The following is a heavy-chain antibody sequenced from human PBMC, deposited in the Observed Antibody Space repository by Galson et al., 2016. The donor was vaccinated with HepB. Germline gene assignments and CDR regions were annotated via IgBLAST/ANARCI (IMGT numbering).Heavy chain of an antibody. V-gene: IGHV3-23*01. Sequence: SLRLSCAASGLTFSSHAMTWVRQAPGKGLEWVSSVSDSGGSTHYADSVKGRFTISRDNSKDTLYLQMTSLRAEDTAVYYCATDIVIVSPVAWLRRGYFFDYWGQGTLVTVSS. CDR1: GLTFSSHA. D-gene: IGHD2/OR15-2a*01. CDR3: ATDIVIVSPVAWLRRGYFFDY. J-gene: IGHJ4*02. CDR2: VSDSGGST.